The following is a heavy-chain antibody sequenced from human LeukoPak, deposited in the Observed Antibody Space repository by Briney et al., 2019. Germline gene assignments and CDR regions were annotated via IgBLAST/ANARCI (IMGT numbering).Heavy chain of an antibody. CDR3: ARLRRVGATPFDY. J-gene: IGHJ4*02. Sequence: SETLSLTCIVSGYSISSVYCWGWIRQPPGKGLEWIGSIYHSGSTYYNPSLKSRVTISVDTSKNQFSLKLSSVTAADTAMYYCARLRRVGATPFDYWGQGTLVTVSS. CDR2: IYHSGST. V-gene: IGHV4-38-2*02. CDR1: GYSISSVYC. D-gene: IGHD1-26*01.